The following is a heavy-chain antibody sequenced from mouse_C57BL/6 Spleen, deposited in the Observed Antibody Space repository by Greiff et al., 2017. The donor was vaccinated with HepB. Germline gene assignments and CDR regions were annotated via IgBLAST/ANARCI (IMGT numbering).Heavy chain of an antibody. CDR3: AREGFITTEVGRDY. D-gene: IGHD1-1*01. V-gene: IGHV1-76*01. CDR2: IYPGSGNT. Sequence: VQLQQSGAELVRPGASVKLSCKASGYTFTDYYINWVKQRPGQGLEWIARIYPGSGNTYYNEKFKGKATLTAEKSSSTAYMQLSSLTSEDSAVYFCAREGFITTEVGRDYWGQGTSVTVSS. CDR1: GYTFTDYY. J-gene: IGHJ4*01.